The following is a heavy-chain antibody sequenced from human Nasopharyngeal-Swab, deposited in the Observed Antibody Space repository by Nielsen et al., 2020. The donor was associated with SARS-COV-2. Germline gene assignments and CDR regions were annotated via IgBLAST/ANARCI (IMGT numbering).Heavy chain of an antibody. CDR3: ARDQYYDSSGYYYYGMDV. J-gene: IGHJ6*02. V-gene: IGHV3-7*01. CDR2: IKQDGSEK. D-gene: IGHD3-22*01. Sequence: GESLKISCAASGFTFSSYWMSWVRQAPGKGLEWVANIKQDGSEKYYVDFVKGRFTISRDNAKNSLYLQMNSLRAEDTAVYYCARDQYYDSSGYYYYGMDVWGQGTTVTVSS. CDR1: GFTFSSYW.